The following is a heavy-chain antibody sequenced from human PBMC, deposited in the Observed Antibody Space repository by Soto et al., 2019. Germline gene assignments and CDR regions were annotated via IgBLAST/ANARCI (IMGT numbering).Heavy chain of an antibody. CDR1: GGSVSSGSYY. Sequence: SETLSLTCTVSGGSVSSGSYYWSWIRQPPGKGLEWIGYIYYSGSTNYNPPLKSRVTISVDTSKNQFSLKLSSVTAADTAVYYCARVLLYDSSGYDRKYFDYWGQGTLVTVSS. CDR3: ARVLLYDSSGYDRKYFDY. D-gene: IGHD3-22*01. CDR2: IYYSGST. V-gene: IGHV4-61*01. J-gene: IGHJ4*02.